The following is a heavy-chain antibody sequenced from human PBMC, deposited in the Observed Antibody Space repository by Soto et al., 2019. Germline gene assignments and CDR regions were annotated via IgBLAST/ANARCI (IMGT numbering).Heavy chain of an antibody. V-gene: IGHV1-46*03. CDR3: ARDRHISSYYLAY. CDR1: GYTFTSYY. D-gene: IGHD3-3*02. CDR2: INPSGGST. Sequence: QVQLVQSGAEVKKPGASVKVSCKASGYTFTSYYMHWVRQAPGQGLEWMGIINPSGGSTSYAQKFQCRVTLNRDTSTSTVYMELSSLISEDTGGEYCARDRHISSYYLAYCGQGTLVTVSS. J-gene: IGHJ4*02.